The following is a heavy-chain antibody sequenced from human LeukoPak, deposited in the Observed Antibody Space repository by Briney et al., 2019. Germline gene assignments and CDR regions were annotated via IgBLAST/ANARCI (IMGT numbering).Heavy chain of an antibody. V-gene: IGHV3-21*03. Sequence: GGSLRLSCAASGFTFSTYTMNWVRQAPGKGLEWVSFISTSSSYIYYADSMKGRFTISRDNAKNSLYLQMNSLRAEDTAVYYCARLQNYWDYWGQGTLVTVSS. CDR1: GFTFSTYT. CDR2: ISTSSSYI. J-gene: IGHJ4*02. D-gene: IGHD1-1*01. CDR3: ARLQNYWDY.